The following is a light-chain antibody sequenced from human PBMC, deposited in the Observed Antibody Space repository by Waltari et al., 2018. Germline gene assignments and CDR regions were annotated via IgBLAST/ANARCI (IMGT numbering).Light chain of an antibody. CDR1: QSLLHSNGYNY. Sequence: EIVMTQTPLSLSITPGEQASMSCRSSQSLLHSNGYNYLDWYLQKPGQSPQLLIYLASSRASGVPDRFSGSGSGTDFTLKISRVEAEDVGVYYCMQALQTPYTFGQGTKLDIK. CDR3: MQALQTPYT. V-gene: IGKV2-28*01. J-gene: IGKJ2*01. CDR2: LAS.